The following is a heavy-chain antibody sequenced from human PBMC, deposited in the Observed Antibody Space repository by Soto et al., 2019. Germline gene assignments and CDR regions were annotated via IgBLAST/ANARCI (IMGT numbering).Heavy chain of an antibody. CDR2: FDPEDGET. J-gene: IGHJ4*02. CDR1: GYTFTSYD. D-gene: IGHD1-26*01. V-gene: IGHV1-24*01. CDR3: ATDLPSGSYGSHPEYYFDY. Sequence: ASVKVSCKASGYTFTSYDINWVRQATGQGLEWMGGFDPEDGETIYAQKFQGRVTMTEDTSTDTAYMELSSLRSEDTAVYYCATDLPSGSYGSHPEYYFDYWGQGTLVTVSS.